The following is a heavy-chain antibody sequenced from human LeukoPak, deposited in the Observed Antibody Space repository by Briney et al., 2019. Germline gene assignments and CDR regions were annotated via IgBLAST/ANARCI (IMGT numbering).Heavy chain of an antibody. CDR3: AREDYGDYVVPGFDY. CDR2: INAGNGNT. D-gene: IGHD4-17*01. CDR1: GYTFTSYA. V-gene: IGHV1-3*01. Sequence: ASAKVSCKASGYTFTSYAMHWVRQAPGQRLEWMGWINAGNGNTKYSQKFQGRVTITRDTSASTAFMELSSLRSEDTAVYYCAREDYGDYVVPGFDYWGQGTLVTVSS. J-gene: IGHJ4*02.